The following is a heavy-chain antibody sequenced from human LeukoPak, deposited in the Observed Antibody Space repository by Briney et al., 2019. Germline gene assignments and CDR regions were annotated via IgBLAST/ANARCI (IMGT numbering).Heavy chain of an antibody. CDR2: IWYDGSNK. J-gene: IGHJ6*02. Sequence: GRSLRLSCAASGFTFSSYGMHWVRQAPGKGLEWVALIWYDGSNKYYADSVKGRFTISRDNSKNTLYLQMNSLRAEDTAVYYCARDRGYSYGYPYGMDVWGQGTTVTVSS. CDR3: ARDRGYSYGYPYGMDV. D-gene: IGHD5-18*01. CDR1: GFTFSSYG. V-gene: IGHV3-30*19.